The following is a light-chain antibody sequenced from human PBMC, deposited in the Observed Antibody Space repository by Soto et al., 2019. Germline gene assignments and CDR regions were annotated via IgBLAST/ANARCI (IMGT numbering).Light chain of an antibody. V-gene: IGKV3-20*01. CDR3: QQYGSSSLT. CDR1: QSVSSSY. J-gene: IGKJ1*01. CDR2: GAS. Sequence: EIVLTQFPGTLSLSPGERATLSCRASQSVSSSYLAWYQQRPGQAPRLLIYGASSRAAGIPERFSGSGSGTDFTLIISRLEPEDFAVYYCQQYGSSSLTFGQGTKVDIK.